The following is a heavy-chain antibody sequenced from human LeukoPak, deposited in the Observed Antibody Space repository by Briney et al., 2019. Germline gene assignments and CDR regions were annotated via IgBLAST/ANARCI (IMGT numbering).Heavy chain of an antibody. CDR3: AKDDSYYYGSGSPTPDY. CDR1: GFTFSSYA. J-gene: IGHJ4*02. D-gene: IGHD3-10*01. CDR2: ISYDGSNK. Sequence: GRSLRLSCAASGFTFSSYAMHWVRQAPGKGLEWVAVISYDGSNKYYADSVKGRFTISRDNSKNTLYLQMNSLRAEDTAVYYCAKDDSYYYGSGSPTPDYWGQGTLVTVSS. V-gene: IGHV3-30-3*01.